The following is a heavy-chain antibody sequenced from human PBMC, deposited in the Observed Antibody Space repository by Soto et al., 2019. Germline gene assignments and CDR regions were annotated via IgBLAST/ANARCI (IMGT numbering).Heavy chain of an antibody. V-gene: IGHV3-23*01. D-gene: IGHD3-22*01. Sequence: GGSLRLSCAASGFTFSSYAMSWVRQAPGKGLEWVSAISGSGGSTYYADSVKGRFTISRDNSKNTLYLQMNSLRAEDTAVYYCAKDSEVTYYDSSGYWGDYWGQGTLVTVSS. J-gene: IGHJ4*02. CDR1: GFTFSSYA. CDR3: AKDSEVTYYDSSGYWGDY. CDR2: ISGSGGST.